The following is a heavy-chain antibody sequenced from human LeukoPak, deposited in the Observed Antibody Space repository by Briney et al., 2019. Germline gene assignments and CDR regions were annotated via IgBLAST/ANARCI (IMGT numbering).Heavy chain of an antibody. CDR2: IRYDGSNK. J-gene: IGHJ4*02. CDR3: AKDTNNMVRGVIIGYYFDY. V-gene: IGHV3-30*02. Sequence: GGSPRLSCAASGFTFSSYGMHWVRQAPGKGLEWVAFIRYDGSNKYYADSVKGRFTISRDNSKNTLYLQMNSLRAEDTAVYYCAKDTNNMVRGVIIGYYFDYWGQGTLVTVSS. CDR1: GFTFSSYG. D-gene: IGHD3-10*01.